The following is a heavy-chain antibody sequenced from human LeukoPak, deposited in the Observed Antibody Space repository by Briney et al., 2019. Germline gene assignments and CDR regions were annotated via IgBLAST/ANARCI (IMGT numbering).Heavy chain of an antibody. CDR2: IKQDGSEK. V-gene: IGHV3-7*01. CDR3: ARVKYYDFWSGNDAFDI. J-gene: IGHJ3*02. D-gene: IGHD3-3*01. CDR1: GFTFSSYW. Sequence: GGSLRLSXGASGFTFSSYWMSWVRQAPGKGLEWVANIKQDGSEKYYVDSVKGRFTISRDNAKNSLYLQMSSLRAEDTAVYYCARVKYYDFWSGNDAFDIWGQGTMVSVSS.